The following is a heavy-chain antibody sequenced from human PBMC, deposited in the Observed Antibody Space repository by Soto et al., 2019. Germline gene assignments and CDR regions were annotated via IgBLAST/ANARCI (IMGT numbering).Heavy chain of an antibody. CDR2: IYYSGST. Sequence: QLQLQESGPGLVKPSETLSLTCTVSGGSISSSSYYWGWIRQPPGKGLEWIGSIYYSGSTYYNPSLKSRVTIHVDTSKNQFSLKLSSVTAADTAVYYCARHDVALGGINWGQGTLVTVSS. CDR1: GGSISSSSYY. J-gene: IGHJ4*02. D-gene: IGHD2-15*01. CDR3: ARHDVALGGIN. V-gene: IGHV4-39*01.